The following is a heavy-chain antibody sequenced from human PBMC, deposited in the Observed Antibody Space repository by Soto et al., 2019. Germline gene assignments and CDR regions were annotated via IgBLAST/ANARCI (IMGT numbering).Heavy chain of an antibody. Sequence: PVGSLRLSCAASGFTFSSYWMSWVRQAPGKGLEWVANIKQDGSEKYYVDSVKGRFTISRDNAKNSLYLQMNSLRAEDTAVYYCARDLRYCSGGSCYLYYYYYGMDVWGQGTTVTVSS. J-gene: IGHJ6*02. CDR2: IKQDGSEK. CDR3: ARDLRYCSGGSCYLYYYYYGMDV. V-gene: IGHV3-7*01. D-gene: IGHD2-15*01. CDR1: GFTFSSYW.